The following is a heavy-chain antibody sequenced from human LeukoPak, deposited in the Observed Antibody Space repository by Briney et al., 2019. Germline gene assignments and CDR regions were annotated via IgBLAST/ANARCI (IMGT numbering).Heavy chain of an antibody. D-gene: IGHD3-16*01. Sequence: ASETLSLTCTVAGGSISRHYWSWIRQPPGKGMEWIGYIYDCRSTNYNPSLKSRVTISVATSKNQFPLKLSSVTAADTAVYYCARDHLGGDYWGQGTLVTVSS. J-gene: IGHJ4*02. CDR1: GGSISRHY. CDR2: IYDCRST. V-gene: IGHV4-59*11. CDR3: ARDHLGGDY.